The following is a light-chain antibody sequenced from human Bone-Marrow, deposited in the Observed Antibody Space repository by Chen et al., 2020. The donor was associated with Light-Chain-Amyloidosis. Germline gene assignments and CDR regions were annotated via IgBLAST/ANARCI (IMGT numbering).Light chain of an antibody. V-gene: IGLV2-14*01. CDR3: SSYSKREILL. CDR2: EVA. CDR1: SSDIGGSEY. J-gene: IGLJ2*01. Sequence: QSALTQPASVSGSPGQSVTISCTGTSSDIGGSEYVSWYKQSPGEIPSLIIYEVASRPSGVSSRLSASKSGNTASLTISGLQADDEGDYYCSSYSKREILLFGGVTRLTVL.